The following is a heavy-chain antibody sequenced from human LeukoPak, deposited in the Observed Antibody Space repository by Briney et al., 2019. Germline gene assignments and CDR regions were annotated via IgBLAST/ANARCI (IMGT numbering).Heavy chain of an antibody. CDR1: GYSISSGYY. D-gene: IGHD3-10*01. Sequence: PSETLSLTCTVSGYSISSGYYWGWIRQPPGKGLEWIGSIYYSGSTYYNPSLKSRVTISVDTSKNQFSLKLSSVTAADTAVYYCARDRTRVRGVITSFDYWGQGTLVTVSS. J-gene: IGHJ4*02. V-gene: IGHV4-38-2*02. CDR3: ARDRTRVRGVITSFDY. CDR2: IYYSGST.